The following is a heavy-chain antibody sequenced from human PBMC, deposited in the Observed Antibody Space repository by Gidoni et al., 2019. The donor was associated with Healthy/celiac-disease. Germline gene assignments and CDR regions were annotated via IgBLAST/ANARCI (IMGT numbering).Heavy chain of an antibody. CDR3: ARAPKTIDY. Sequence: EVQLVESGGGPVRPGGSLRLSCAASGFTFSPYIMSWVRKPPEKGLAWVSSICSSSNYIFYADSVKGRFTISRDNAKNSLYLQMNSLRAEDTAVYYCARAPKTIDYWGQGTLVTVSS. V-gene: IGHV3-21*01. J-gene: IGHJ4*02. CDR2: ICSSSNYI. CDR1: GFTFSPYI.